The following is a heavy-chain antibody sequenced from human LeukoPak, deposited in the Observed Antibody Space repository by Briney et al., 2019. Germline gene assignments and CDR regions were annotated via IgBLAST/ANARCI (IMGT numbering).Heavy chain of an antibody. CDR1: GFTFSSYG. J-gene: IGHJ6*03. D-gene: IGHD3-9*01. V-gene: IGHV3-30*02. Sequence: TGGSLRLSCAASGFTFSSYGTHWVRQAPGKGLEWVAFIRYDGSNKYYADSVKGRFTISRDNSKNTLYLQMNSLRAEDTAVYYCAKAPRGYYNHYYYYMDVWGKGTTVTVSS. CDR3: AKAPRGYYNHYYYYMDV. CDR2: IRYDGSNK.